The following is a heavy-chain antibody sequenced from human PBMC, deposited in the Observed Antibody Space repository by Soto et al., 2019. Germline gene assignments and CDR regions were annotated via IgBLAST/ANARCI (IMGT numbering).Heavy chain of an antibody. V-gene: IGHV3-20*04. D-gene: IGHD2-2*01. CDR1: GFTFDDYA. Sequence: EVELVESGGGVVRPGGSLRLSCAASGFTFDDYAMSWVRQGPGKGLEWVASINWNAGSTTYADSVKGRFTISRDNAKNSLYLQINCLRADDTGLYYCARCSSTSCYVLASFDYWGQGTLVTVSS. CDR3: ARCSSTSCYVLASFDY. CDR2: INWNAGST. J-gene: IGHJ4*02.